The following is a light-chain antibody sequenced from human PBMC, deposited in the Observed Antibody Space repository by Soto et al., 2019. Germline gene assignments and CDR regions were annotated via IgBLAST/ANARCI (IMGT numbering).Light chain of an antibody. V-gene: IGKV3-20*01. CDR3: QQYGSTPLT. CDR1: QSVNNNN. CDR2: GAS. J-gene: IGKJ4*01. Sequence: EIALTQSPGTLSLSPGERATLSCRASQSVNNNNLAWYQQKPGQAPRLYIYGASTRATGIPDRFSGSGSGTDFTLTITRLEPEDFAVYYCQQYGSTPLTFGGGTKVEIK.